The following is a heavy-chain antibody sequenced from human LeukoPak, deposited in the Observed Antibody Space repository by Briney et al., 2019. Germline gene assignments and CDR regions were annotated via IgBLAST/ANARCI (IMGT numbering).Heavy chain of an antibody. Sequence: ASVKVSCKASGYSFSNYDINWVRKATGHGLEWMGGMKPSTGDTGYAQKFQGRVSMTRNASTSTAYMELSSMTSEDTAVYYCARRGGSGFRILRALDSWGQGTLVTVSS. V-gene: IGHV1-8*01. CDR1: GYSFSNYD. J-gene: IGHJ4*02. CDR3: ARRGGSGFRILRALDS. CDR2: MKPSTGDT. D-gene: IGHD3-10*01.